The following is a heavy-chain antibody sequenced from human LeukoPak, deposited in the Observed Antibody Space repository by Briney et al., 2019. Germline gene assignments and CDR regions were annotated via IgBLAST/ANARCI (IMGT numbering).Heavy chain of an antibody. Sequence: SVKVSCKASGGTFSSYAISWVRQAPGQGLEWMGRIIPIFGTANYAQKFQGRVTITTDESTSTAYMELSSLRSEDTAVYYCARCTTDYYYMDIWGKGTTVTVSS. CDR2: IIPIFGTA. CDR3: ARCTTDYYYMDI. J-gene: IGHJ6*03. CDR1: GGTFSSYA. D-gene: IGHD4-17*01. V-gene: IGHV1-69*05.